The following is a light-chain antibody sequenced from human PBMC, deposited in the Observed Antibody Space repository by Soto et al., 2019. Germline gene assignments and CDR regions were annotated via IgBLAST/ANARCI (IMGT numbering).Light chain of an antibody. CDR3: QYLNSFPLT. Sequence: DIQLTQSPSFLSASVGDRVTITCRASQGINSNLAWYQQKPGRAPNLLIYLASTLQSGVPSRFSGSGSGTEFTLTITSLQSEDFATYYCQYLNSFPLTFGGGTKVEIK. V-gene: IGKV1-9*01. J-gene: IGKJ4*01. CDR1: QGINSN. CDR2: LAS.